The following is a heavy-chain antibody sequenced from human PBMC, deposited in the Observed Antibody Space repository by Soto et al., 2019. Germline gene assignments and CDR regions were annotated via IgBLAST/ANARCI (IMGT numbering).Heavy chain of an antibody. D-gene: IGHD1-1*01. CDR3: ARGRYGDY. Sequence: QVHLVQSGAEVKKPGASVKVSFKGSGYGFTTYVITWVREAPGQGLEWMAWISAHNGNTNDAEKLQGRVTVTRDTSTSTAYMELRSLRSDDTAVYYCARGRYGDYWGQGALVTVSS. V-gene: IGHV1-18*01. CDR2: ISAHNGNT. J-gene: IGHJ4*02. CDR1: GYGFTTYV.